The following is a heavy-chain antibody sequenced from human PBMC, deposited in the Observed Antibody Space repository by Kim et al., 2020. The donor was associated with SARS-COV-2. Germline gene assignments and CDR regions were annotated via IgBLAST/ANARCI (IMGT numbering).Heavy chain of an antibody. J-gene: IGHJ4*02. V-gene: IGHV3-23*01. D-gene: IGHD6-19*01. Sequence: DSIRGRFTISRDNSKSTLFLQMNSLRAEDTALCYCTEKGSSGWPGTYFDYWGQGTLVTVSS. CDR3: TEKGSSGWPGTYFDY.